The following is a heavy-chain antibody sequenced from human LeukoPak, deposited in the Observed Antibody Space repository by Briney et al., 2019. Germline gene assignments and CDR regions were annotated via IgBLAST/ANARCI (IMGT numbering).Heavy chain of an antibody. Sequence: SETLSLTCTVSGGSISSYYWSWIRQPPGKGPEWIGYIYYSGSTNYNPSLKSRVTISVDTSKNQFSLKLSTVTAADTAVYYCARAVQLERPPPLIGYYYMDVWGKGTTVTVSS. J-gene: IGHJ6*03. D-gene: IGHD1-1*01. CDR2: IYYSGST. CDR3: ARAVQLERPPPLIGYYYMDV. V-gene: IGHV4-59*01. CDR1: GGSISSYY.